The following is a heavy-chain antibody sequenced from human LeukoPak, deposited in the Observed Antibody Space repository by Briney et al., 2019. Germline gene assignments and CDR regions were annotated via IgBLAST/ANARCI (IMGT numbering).Heavy chain of an antibody. V-gene: IGHV3-21*01. CDR3: ALAGGSSGYLYY. Sequence: PGGSLRLSRAASGFTFSSYSMNWVRQAPGKGLEWVSSISSSSSYIYYADSVKGRFTISRDNAKNSLYLQMNSLRAEDTAVYYCALAGGSSGYLYYWGQGTLVTVSS. CDR2: ISSSSSYI. D-gene: IGHD3-22*01. CDR1: GFTFSSYS. J-gene: IGHJ4*02.